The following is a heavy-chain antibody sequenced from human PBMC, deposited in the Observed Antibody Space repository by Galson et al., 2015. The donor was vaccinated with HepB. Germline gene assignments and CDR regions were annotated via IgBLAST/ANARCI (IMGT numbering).Heavy chain of an antibody. J-gene: IGHJ6*02. CDR1: GYTFTSYA. CDR3: AREGDPLTVVNLYYYYYGMDV. Sequence: SVKVSCKASGYTFTSYAMHWVRQAPGQRLEWMGWINAGNGNTKYSQKFQGRVTITRDTSASTAYMELSSLRSEDTAVYYCAREGDPLTVVNLYYYYYGMDVWGQGTTVTVSS. CDR2: INAGNGNT. V-gene: IGHV1-3*01. D-gene: IGHD4-23*01.